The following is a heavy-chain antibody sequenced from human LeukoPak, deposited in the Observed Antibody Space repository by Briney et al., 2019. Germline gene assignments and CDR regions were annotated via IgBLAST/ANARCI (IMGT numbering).Heavy chain of an antibody. D-gene: IGHD1-14*01. V-gene: IGHV3-23*01. CDR1: GLSFSSFA. Sequence: PGGSLRLSCAASGLSFSSFAMSWVRQGPARGLEWVSSLRGNGETFYADSVKGRFTLSSDSSRNPVYFQLSNLTVEDTAMYYCARASWVSTTDAVRWGQGTLVTVSS. CDR3: ARASWVSTTDAVR. CDR2: LRGNGET. J-gene: IGHJ4*02.